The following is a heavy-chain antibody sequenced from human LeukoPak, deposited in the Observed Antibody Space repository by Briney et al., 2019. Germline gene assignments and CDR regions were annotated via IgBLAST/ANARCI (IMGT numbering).Heavy chain of an antibody. CDR2: ISWNSGSI. Sequence: GRSLRLSCAASGFTFDDYAMHWVRQAPGKGLEWVSGISWNSGSIGYADSVKGRFTISRDNAKNSLYLQMNSLRAEDTAVYYCARDRVAVAGTFDYWGQGTLVTVSS. CDR1: GFTFDDYA. D-gene: IGHD6-19*01. CDR3: ARDRVAVAGTFDY. J-gene: IGHJ4*02. V-gene: IGHV3-9*01.